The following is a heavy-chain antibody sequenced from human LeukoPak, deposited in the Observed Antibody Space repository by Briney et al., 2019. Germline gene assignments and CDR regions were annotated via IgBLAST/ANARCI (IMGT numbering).Heavy chain of an antibody. J-gene: IGHJ4*02. CDR1: GGSISSYY. V-gene: IGHV4-59*08. CDR2: IYYSRST. Sequence: PSETLSLTCTVSGGSISSYYWSWIRQPPGKGLEWIGYIYYSRSTNYNPSLKSRVTISVDTSKNQFSLKLSSVTAADTAVYYCARRYCSGGSCYYFDYWGQGTLVTVSS. CDR3: ARRYCSGGSCYYFDY. D-gene: IGHD2-15*01.